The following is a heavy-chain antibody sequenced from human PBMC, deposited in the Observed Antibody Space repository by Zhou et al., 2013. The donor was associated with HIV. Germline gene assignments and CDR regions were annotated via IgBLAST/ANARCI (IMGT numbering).Heavy chain of an antibody. Sequence: QVQLVQSGAEVKKPGSSVKVSCKASGGTFSSYAISWVRQAPGQGLEWMGRIIPILGIANYAQKFQGRVTITADKSTSTAYMELSSLRSEDTAVYYCAIKPGGCSSTSCDYYYYYMDVWGKGTTVTVSS. CDR3: AIKPGGCSSTSCDYYYYYMDV. CDR1: GGTFSSYA. CDR2: IIPILGIA. J-gene: IGHJ6*03. D-gene: IGHD2-2*01. V-gene: IGHV1-69*04.